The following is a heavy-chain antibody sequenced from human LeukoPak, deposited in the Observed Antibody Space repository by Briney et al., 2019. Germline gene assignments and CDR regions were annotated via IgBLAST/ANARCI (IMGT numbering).Heavy chain of an antibody. J-gene: IGHJ4*02. V-gene: IGHV1-46*01. CDR2: INPSGGST. CDR3: ARDRADTYYYDSSGYYRGQYYFDY. CDR1: GYTFTSYY. Sequence: ASVKVSCKASGYTFTSYYMHWVRQAPGQGLEWMGIINPSGGSTSYAQKFQGRVTMTRDTSTSTVYMELSSLRSEDTAVYYCARDRADTYYYDSSGYYRGQYYFDYWGQGTLVTVSS. D-gene: IGHD3-22*01.